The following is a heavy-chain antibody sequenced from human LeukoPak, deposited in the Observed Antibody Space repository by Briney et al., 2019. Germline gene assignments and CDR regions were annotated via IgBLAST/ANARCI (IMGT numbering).Heavy chain of an antibody. CDR1: GGTSTTYA. CDR3: ATTQARGVKPKNNWFDP. V-gene: IGHV1-46*01. J-gene: IGHJ5*02. D-gene: IGHD3-10*01. CDR2: INPNGDRT. Sequence: ASVKVSCKASGGTSTTYAINWVRQATGQGLEWMGIINPNGDRTTYTQKFQGRVTMTRDTSTSTVYMELSSLRSEDTAVYYCATTQARGVKPKNNWFDPWGQGTLVIVSS.